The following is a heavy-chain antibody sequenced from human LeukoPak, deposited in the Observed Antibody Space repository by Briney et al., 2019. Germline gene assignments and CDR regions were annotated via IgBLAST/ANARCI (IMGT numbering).Heavy chain of an antibody. CDR3: AKGAYCSSTSCYQYYYYGMDV. V-gene: IGHV3-23*01. CDR1: GFTFSSYA. J-gene: IGHJ6*02. D-gene: IGHD2-2*01. Sequence: GGSLRLSCAASGFTFSSYAMSWVRQALGKGLEWVSAISGSGGSTYYADSVKGRFTISRDNSKNTLYLQMNSLRAEDTAVYYCAKGAYCSSTSCYQYYYYGMDVWGQGTTVTVSS. CDR2: ISGSGGST.